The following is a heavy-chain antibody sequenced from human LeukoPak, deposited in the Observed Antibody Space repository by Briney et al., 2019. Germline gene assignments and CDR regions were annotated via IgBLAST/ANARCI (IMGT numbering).Heavy chain of an antibody. CDR2: IIPIFGTA. D-gene: IGHD2-8*01. J-gene: IGHJ3*02. CDR1: GCTFTNNP. V-gene: IGHV1-69*06. CDR3: ARRYCTNGVCYQDRGAFDI. Sequence: ASVKVSCKASGCTFTNNPISWVRQAPGQGLEWMGEIIPIFGTATYAQKFQGRVTITADTSTNTVYMELSSLRSEGTAVYYCARRYCTNGVCYQDRGAFDIWGQGTMVTVSS.